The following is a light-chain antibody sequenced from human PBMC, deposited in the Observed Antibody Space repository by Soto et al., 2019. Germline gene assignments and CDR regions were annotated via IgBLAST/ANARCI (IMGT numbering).Light chain of an antibody. CDR2: DVS. Sequence: QSVLTQPASVSGSLGQSITISCTGTSSDVGAYDYVSWYQQHPGKAPKLMIYDVSNRPSGVSNRFSGSKSGNTASLTISGLQAEDEADYYCSSCTTTSTLYVFGTGTKVTGL. V-gene: IGLV2-14*01. CDR3: SSCTTTSTLYV. CDR1: SSDVGAYDY. J-gene: IGLJ1*01.